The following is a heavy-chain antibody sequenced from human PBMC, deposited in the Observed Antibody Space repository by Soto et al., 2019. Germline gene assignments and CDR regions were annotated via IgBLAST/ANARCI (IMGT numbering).Heavy chain of an antibody. D-gene: IGHD3-16*01. J-gene: IGHJ4*02. CDR1: GGSFSGYT. CDR3: ARGSDYTSSFDY. Sequence: QVQLQQWGAGLLKPSETLSLTCAVYGGSFSGYTWIWIRQPPGKGLEWIGEINHSGTTNHNPSLKSRVIISVDTSKKQFSLRLTSVTAADTAVYYCARGSDYTSSFDYWGQGPLVTVSS. V-gene: IGHV4-34*01. CDR2: INHSGTT.